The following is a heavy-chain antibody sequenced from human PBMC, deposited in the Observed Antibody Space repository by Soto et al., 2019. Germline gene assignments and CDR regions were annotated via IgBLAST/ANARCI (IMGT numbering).Heavy chain of an antibody. CDR1: GFTFSDYG. D-gene: IGHD6-19*01. J-gene: IGHJ3*01. V-gene: IGHV3-30*18. CDR3: AKGWPGYSSGWFAFDS. Sequence: GWSLRLSCAASGFTFSDYGMHLVRQAPGKGLEWVAVISYEGSNNYYVDSVKGRFTISRDNSKSTVYLHMDSLRAEDTAVYYCAKGWPGYSSGWFAFDSWGTGTVVTVSS. CDR2: ISYEGSNN.